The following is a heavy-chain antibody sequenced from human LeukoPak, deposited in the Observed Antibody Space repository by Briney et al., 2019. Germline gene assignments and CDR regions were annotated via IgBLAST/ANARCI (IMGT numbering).Heavy chain of an antibody. Sequence: SETLSLTCTVSGGSISSYYGSWIRQPPGKGLEWIGYIYYSGSTNYNPSLKSRVTISVDTSKNQFSLKLSSVTAADTAVYYCARGLRCSGGSCYSAYYYYYYMDVWGEGTPVTVSS. CDR1: GGSISSYY. D-gene: IGHD2-15*01. CDR3: ARGLRCSGGSCYSAYYYYYYMDV. J-gene: IGHJ6*03. V-gene: IGHV4-59*01. CDR2: IYYSGST.